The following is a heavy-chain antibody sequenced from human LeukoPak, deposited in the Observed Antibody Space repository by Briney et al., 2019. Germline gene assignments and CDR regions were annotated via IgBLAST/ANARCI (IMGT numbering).Heavy chain of an antibody. CDR3: TQSNY. J-gene: IGHJ4*02. CDR2: IRSRADNYAT. Sequence: GGSLRLSCAASGFTFSGSPILWVRQASGKGLEWVGRIRSRADNYATAYAASVQGRCTISRDDSKSTAYLQLNSLKTEDTAVYYCTQSNYWGQGALVTVSS. V-gene: IGHV3-73*01. CDR1: GFTFSGSP.